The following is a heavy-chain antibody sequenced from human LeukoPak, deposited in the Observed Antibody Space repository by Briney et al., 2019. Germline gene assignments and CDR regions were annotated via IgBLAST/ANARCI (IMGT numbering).Heavy chain of an antibody. D-gene: IGHD6-19*01. CDR3: ARGRVAVAGRLFDS. Sequence: ASVKVSCKASGYTFIGYYIHWVRQAPGQGLEWMGWINPNSGGTNYAQKFQGRVTMTRDTSISTAYVELNRLTSDDTAVYYCARGRVAVAGRLFDSWGQGTLVTVSS. J-gene: IGHJ4*02. CDR1: GYTFIGYY. CDR2: INPNSGGT. V-gene: IGHV1-2*02.